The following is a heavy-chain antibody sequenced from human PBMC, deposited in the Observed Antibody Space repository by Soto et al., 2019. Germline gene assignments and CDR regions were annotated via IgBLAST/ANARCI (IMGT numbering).Heavy chain of an antibody. CDR2: IYYSGST. Sequence: SETLSLTCTVSGGSISSSSYYWGWIRQPPGKGLEWIGSIYYSGSTYYNPSLKSRVTISVDTSKNQFSLKLSSVTAADTAVYYCARQGRPPPYYYYYGMDVWGQGTTVTVSS. J-gene: IGHJ6*02. V-gene: IGHV4-39*01. CDR3: ARQGRPPPYYYYYGMDV. CDR1: GGSISSSSYY.